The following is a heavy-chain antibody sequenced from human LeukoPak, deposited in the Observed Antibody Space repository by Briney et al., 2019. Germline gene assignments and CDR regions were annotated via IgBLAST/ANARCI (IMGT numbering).Heavy chain of an antibody. V-gene: IGHV3-20*04. Sequence: GGSLRLSCAASGFTFSSYSMNWVRQAPGKGLEWVSGINWNGGSTGYADSVKGRFTISRDNAKNSLYLQMNSLRAEDTALYYCAREYYYDSSGYYLLPSHYYHYMDVWGKGTTVTVSS. D-gene: IGHD3-22*01. CDR3: AREYYYDSSGYYLLPSHYYHYMDV. CDR2: INWNGGST. J-gene: IGHJ6*03. CDR1: GFTFSSYS.